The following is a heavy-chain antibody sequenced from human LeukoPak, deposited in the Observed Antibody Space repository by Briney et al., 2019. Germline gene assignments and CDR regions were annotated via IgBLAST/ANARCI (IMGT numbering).Heavy chain of an antibody. D-gene: IGHD3-22*01. J-gene: IGHJ4*02. Sequence: PGGSLRLSCAASGLSFSSHSMNWVRQAPGKGLEWVSSISSSSSSIYYADSAKGRFTISRDNAKNSLYLQMNSLRAEDTAVYYCARGVSSAWYFDYWGQGTLVTVSS. CDR1: GLSFSSHS. V-gene: IGHV3-21*01. CDR3: ARGVSSAWYFDY. CDR2: ISSSSSSI.